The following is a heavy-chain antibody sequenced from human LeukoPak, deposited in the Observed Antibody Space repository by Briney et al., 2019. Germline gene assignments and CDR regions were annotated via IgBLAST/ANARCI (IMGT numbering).Heavy chain of an antibody. CDR2: IYSTGST. CDR1: GASISSYY. CDR3: ARSGGYGSGISY. J-gene: IGHJ4*02. Sequence: SETLSLTCTVSGASISSYYWSWIRQPPGKGLEWIGYIYSTGSTNYNPSLKSRVTISVDTSKNQFSLRLSSVTAADTAVYYCARSGGYGSGISYWGQGTLVTVSS. V-gene: IGHV4-59*01. D-gene: IGHD3-10*01.